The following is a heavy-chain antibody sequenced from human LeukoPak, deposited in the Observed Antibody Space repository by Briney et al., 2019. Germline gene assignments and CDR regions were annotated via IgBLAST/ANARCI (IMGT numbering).Heavy chain of an antibody. CDR3: ARVYTGGNLGDFWSGTLPTY. D-gene: IGHD3-3*01. CDR1: GFTFSSYA. CDR2: ISYDGSNK. J-gene: IGHJ4*02. V-gene: IGHV3-30-3*01. Sequence: PGGSLRLSCAASGFTFSSYAMHWVRQAPGKGLEWVAVISYDGSNKYYADSVKGRFTISRDNSKNALYLQMNSLRAEDTAVYYCARVYTGGNLGDFWSGTLPTYWGQGTLVTVSS.